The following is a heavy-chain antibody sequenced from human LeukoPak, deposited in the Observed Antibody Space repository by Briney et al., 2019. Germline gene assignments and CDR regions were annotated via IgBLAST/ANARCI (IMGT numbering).Heavy chain of an antibody. Sequence: ASVKVSCKVSGYTLTELSMHWVRQAPGKGLGWMGGFDPEDGETIYAQKFQGRVTMTEDTSTDTAYMELSSLRSEDTAVYYCLVGELLYFDYWGQGTLVTVSS. J-gene: IGHJ4*02. CDR2: FDPEDGET. CDR1: GYTLTELS. CDR3: LVGELLYFDY. V-gene: IGHV1-24*01. D-gene: IGHD3-10*01.